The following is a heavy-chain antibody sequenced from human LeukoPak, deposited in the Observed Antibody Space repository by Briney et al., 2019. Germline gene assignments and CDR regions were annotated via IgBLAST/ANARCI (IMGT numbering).Heavy chain of an antibody. CDR2: IRYDGSNK. J-gene: IGHJ4*02. Sequence: GGSLRLSCAASGFTFSSYGMHWVRQAPGKGLEWVAFIRYDGSNKYYADSVKGRFTISRDNSKNTLYLQMNSLRAEDTAVYYCAKAIGGWYADEYYFDYWGQGTLVTVSS. D-gene: IGHD6-19*01. V-gene: IGHV3-30*02. CDR3: AKAIGGWYADEYYFDY. CDR1: GFTFSSYG.